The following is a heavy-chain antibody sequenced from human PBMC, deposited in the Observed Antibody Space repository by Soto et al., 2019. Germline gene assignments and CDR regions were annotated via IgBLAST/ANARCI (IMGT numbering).Heavy chain of an antibody. CDR2: MNPNSGNT. J-gene: IGHJ6*02. D-gene: IGHD3-9*01. CDR3: ARVYRYYDILTGYYYYYYGMDV. V-gene: IGHV1-8*01. CDR1: GYTFTSYD. Sequence: VASVKVSCKASGYTFTSYDINWVRQATGQGLEWMGWMNPNSGNTGYAQKFQGRVTMTRNTSISTAYMELSSLRSEDTAVYYCARVYRYYDILTGYYYYYYGMDVWGQGTTVTVSS.